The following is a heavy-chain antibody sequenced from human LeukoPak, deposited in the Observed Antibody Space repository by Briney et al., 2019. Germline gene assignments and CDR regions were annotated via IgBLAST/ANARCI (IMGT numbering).Heavy chain of an antibody. V-gene: IGHV4-39*07. CDR1: GGSISSESYF. CDR2: ISYSGTT. J-gene: IGHJ4*02. Sequence: SETLSLTCSVFGGSISSESYFWGWIRQSPSKGLEWIGIISYSGTTYYNPSLKSRVTMSLHTSKNKFSLKLSSVTAADTAVYYCARGRFYFDYWGQGTLVTVSS. CDR3: ARGRFYFDY.